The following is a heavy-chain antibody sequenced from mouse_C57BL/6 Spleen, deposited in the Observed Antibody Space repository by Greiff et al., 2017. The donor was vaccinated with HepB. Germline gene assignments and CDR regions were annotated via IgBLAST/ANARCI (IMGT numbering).Heavy chain of an antibody. Sequence: VKLKESGPGLVQPSQSLSITCTVSGFSLTSYGVHWVRQSPGKGLEWLGVIWRGGSTDYNAAFMSRLSITKDNSKSQVFFKMNSLQADDTAIYYCAKPALYYGNYEGYAMDYWGQGTSVTVSS. D-gene: IGHD2-1*01. CDR1: GFSLTSYG. CDR3: AKPALYYGNYEGYAMDY. CDR2: IWRGGST. J-gene: IGHJ4*01. V-gene: IGHV2-5*01.